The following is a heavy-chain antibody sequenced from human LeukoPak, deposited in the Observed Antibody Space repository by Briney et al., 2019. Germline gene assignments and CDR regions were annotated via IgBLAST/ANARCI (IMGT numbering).Heavy chain of an antibody. CDR3: ARHRSRLLWFGGHFDY. D-gene: IGHD3-10*01. Sequence: SETLSLTCAVYGGSFSGYCWSWIRQPPGKGLEWIGEINHSGSTNYNPSLKSRATISVDTSKDQFSLKLSSVTAADTAVYYCARHRSRLLWFGGHFDYWGQGTLVTVSS. CDR1: GGSFSGYC. CDR2: INHSGST. J-gene: IGHJ4*02. V-gene: IGHV4-34*01.